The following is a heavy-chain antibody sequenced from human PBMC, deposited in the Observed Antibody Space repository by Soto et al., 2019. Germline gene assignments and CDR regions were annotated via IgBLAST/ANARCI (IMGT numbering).Heavy chain of an antibody. CDR2: ISWYSGSI. J-gene: IGHJ4*02. Sequence: EVQLVESGGGLVQPGRSLRLSCAASGFTFDDYAMHWVRQAPGKGLEWVSGISWYSGSIGYAESVKGRFTISRDNAKNSLYLKMNSLRAEDTDLYYCAKGGLSYSSGWADFDYWGQGTLVTVSS. CDR1: GFTFDDYA. V-gene: IGHV3-9*01. D-gene: IGHD6-19*01. CDR3: AKGGLSYSSGWADFDY.